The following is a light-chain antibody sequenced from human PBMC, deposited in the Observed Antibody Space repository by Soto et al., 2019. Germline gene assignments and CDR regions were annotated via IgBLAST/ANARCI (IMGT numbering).Light chain of an antibody. J-gene: IGLJ1*01. CDR3: CSYAGSSTLYV. Sequence: QSALTQPASVSGSLGQSITISCTGTSSDVGRYKLVSWYQQLPGKAPKFIIYEGSKRPSGVSNRFSGPKSGNTASLTISGLQAEDEADYYCCSYAGSSTLYVFGTGTKVTVL. CDR1: SSDVGRYKL. CDR2: EGS. V-gene: IGLV2-23*01.